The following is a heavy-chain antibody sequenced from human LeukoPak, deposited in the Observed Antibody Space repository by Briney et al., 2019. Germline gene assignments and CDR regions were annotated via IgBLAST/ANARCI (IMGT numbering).Heavy chain of an antibody. J-gene: IGHJ4*02. D-gene: IGHD4-23*01. CDR1: GFSFNSYA. CDR3: VKGGGNVRRYFEY. CDR2: ISSGGVSE. Sequence: PGGSLRLSCTASGFSFNSYAMSWVRQAPGKGLEWVSGISSGGVSEYYADSVKGRFTISRDSSKNTLYLQMNSLRAEDTAVYYCVKGGGNVRRYFEYWGQGTLVTVSS. V-gene: IGHV3-23*01.